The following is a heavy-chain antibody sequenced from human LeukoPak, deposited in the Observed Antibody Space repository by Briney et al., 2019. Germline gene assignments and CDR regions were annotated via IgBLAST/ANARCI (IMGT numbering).Heavy chain of an antibody. CDR3: ARDLDSSYYYDSSGPFD. V-gene: IGHV1-18*01. CDR1: GYTFTSYG. CDR2: ISAYNGNT. Sequence: EASVKVSCKASGYTFTSYGISWVRQAPGQGLEWMGWISAYNGNTNYPQKLQGRVTMTTDTSTSTAYMELRSLRSDDTAVYYCARDLDSSYYYDSSGPFDWGQGTLVTVSS. J-gene: IGHJ4*02. D-gene: IGHD3-22*01.